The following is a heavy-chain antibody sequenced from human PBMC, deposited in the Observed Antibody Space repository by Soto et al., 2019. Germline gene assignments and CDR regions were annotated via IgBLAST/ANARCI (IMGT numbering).Heavy chain of an antibody. CDR2: IYNSGST. J-gene: IGHJ4*02. D-gene: IGHD3-3*01. CDR3: AKDRTIFGVAAFDY. Sequence: ASETLSLTCTVSGGSISSYYWSWIRQPAGKGLEWIGRIYNSGSTNYNRSLKSRVTMSVDTSKNQFSLKLSSVTAADTAVYYCAKDRTIFGVAAFDYWGQGILVTVSS. CDR1: GGSISSYY. V-gene: IGHV4-4*07.